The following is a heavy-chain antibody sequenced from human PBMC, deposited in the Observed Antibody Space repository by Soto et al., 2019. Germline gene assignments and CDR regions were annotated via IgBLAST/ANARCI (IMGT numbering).Heavy chain of an antibody. CDR3: ARGTIFGVVIIGTNYGMDV. J-gene: IGHJ6*02. D-gene: IGHD3-3*01. Sequence: SETLSLTCTVSGGSISSYYWSWIRQPPGKGLEWIGYIYYSGSTSYNPSLKSRVTISVDTSKNQFSLKLSSVTAADTAVYYCARGTIFGVVIIGTNYGMDVWGQGTTVTVSS. V-gene: IGHV4-59*12. CDR1: GGSISSYY. CDR2: IYYSGST.